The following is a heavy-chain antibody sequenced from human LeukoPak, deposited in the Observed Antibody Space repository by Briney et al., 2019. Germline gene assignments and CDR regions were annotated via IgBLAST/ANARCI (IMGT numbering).Heavy chain of an antibody. J-gene: IGHJ4*02. V-gene: IGHV3-23*01. CDR3: ARGSGYCSSTSCSIFDY. CDR1: GFTFSSYA. CDR2: ISGSGGST. D-gene: IGHD2-2*01. Sequence: GGSLRLSCAASGFTFSSYAMSWVRQAPGKGLEWVSAISGSGGSTYYADSVKGRFTISRDNSKNTLYLQMNSLRAEDTAVYYCARGSGYCSSTSCSIFDYWGQGTLVTVSS.